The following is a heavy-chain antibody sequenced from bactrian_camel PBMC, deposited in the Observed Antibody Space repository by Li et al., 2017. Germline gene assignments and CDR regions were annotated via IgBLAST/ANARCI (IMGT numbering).Heavy chain of an antibody. Sequence: HVQLVESGGESVQAGGSLRLSCEISLYIYSSYCMGWFRQAPGKERAAVAAHYTGTATKYVADSVKGRFDISQDNAKNVLYLEMSNLQPEDTAMYYCAARQPCRVWLGYEDPGEYNIWGQGTQVTVS. J-gene: IGHJ4*01. CDR3: AARQPCRVWLGYEDPGEYNI. CDR2: HYTGTATK. D-gene: IGHD5*01. V-gene: IGHV3S1*01. CDR1: LYIYSSYC.